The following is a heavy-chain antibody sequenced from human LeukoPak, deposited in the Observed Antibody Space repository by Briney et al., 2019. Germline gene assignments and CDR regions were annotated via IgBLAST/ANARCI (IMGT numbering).Heavy chain of an antibody. V-gene: IGHV3-9*03. CDR2: ISWSSRAS. CDR1: GFTFSSYA. CDR3: AKDRTGGDFFTDAFDM. D-gene: IGHD2-21*02. Sequence: PGGSLRLSCAASGFTFSSYAMSWVRQAPGKGLEWVSGISWSSRASAYADSVKGRFTISRDNAKNSLYLQMNSLRVEDMALYYCAKDRTGGDFFTDAFDMWGQGTMVTVAS. J-gene: IGHJ3*02.